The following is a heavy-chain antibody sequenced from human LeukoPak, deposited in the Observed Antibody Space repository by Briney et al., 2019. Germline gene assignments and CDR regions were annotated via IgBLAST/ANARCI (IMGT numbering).Heavy chain of an antibody. CDR3: ASYYGDYTVSAIDY. CDR1: GFTFSSYW. D-gene: IGHD4-17*01. V-gene: IGHV3-66*01. Sequence: GGSLRLSCAASGFTFSSYWMSWVRQAPGKGLEWVSVIYSGGSTYYSDSVKGRFTISRDNAKNSLYLQMNSLRAEDTAVYYCASYYGDYTVSAIDYWGQGTLVAVSS. CDR2: IYSGGST. J-gene: IGHJ4*02.